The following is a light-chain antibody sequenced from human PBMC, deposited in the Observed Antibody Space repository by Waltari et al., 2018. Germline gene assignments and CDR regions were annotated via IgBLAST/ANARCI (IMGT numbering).Light chain of an antibody. Sequence: DIQMTQSPSSLSASVGDRVTITCRASQSISTSLNWYQHKPGKAPKLLIYGASNLQSGVPSRFSGSGSGTDFTLTISSLQPEDFATYYCQQSYSTPRFTFGPGTKVDIK. J-gene: IGKJ3*01. CDR2: GAS. CDR1: QSISTS. CDR3: QQSYSTPRFT. V-gene: IGKV1-39*01.